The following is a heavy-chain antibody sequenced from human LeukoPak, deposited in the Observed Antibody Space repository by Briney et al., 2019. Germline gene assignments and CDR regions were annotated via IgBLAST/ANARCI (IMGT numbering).Heavy chain of an antibody. J-gene: IGHJ4*02. CDR3: ARMKSVVVDQAFDY. V-gene: IGHV2-70*11. Sequence: SGPALVHPTPTLTLTCTFSGFSLSTSGLCMSWIRQPPGKALEWLARIDWDDDKYYSTSLKTRLTISKDTSKNQVVLIMTNMDPVDTATYYCARMKSVVVDQAFDYWGQGILVTVSS. D-gene: IGHD2-21*01. CDR2: IDWDDDK. CDR1: GFSLSTSGLC.